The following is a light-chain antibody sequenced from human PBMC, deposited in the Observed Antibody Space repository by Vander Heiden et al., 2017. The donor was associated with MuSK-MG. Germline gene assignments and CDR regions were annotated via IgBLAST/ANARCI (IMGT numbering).Light chain of an antibody. V-gene: IGLV1-44*01. CDR3: AAWDDNLNGVV. CDR2: RNN. CDR1: SSNIASNN. J-gene: IGLJ2*01. Sequence: QSLLTQPPSASGTPGQRGHLSCSGSSSNIASNNVNWYRQLPGTAPKLLIYRNNQRPSGGPDRFFGSKSGTSASLAISGLQAEDEADYYCAAWDDNLNGVVFGGGTKLTVL.